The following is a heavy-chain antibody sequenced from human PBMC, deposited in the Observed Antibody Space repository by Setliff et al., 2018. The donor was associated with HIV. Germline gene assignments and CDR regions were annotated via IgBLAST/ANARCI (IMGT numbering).Heavy chain of an antibody. CDR1: GYSISSGYY. CDR2: IYHSGST. V-gene: IGHV4-38-2*02. D-gene: IGHD3-10*01. J-gene: IGHJ4*02. Sequence: PSETLSLTCTVSGYSISSGYYWGWIRQPPGKGLEWIGSIYHSGSTYYNPSLKSRVTISLDTSKNQFSLKLSSVTAADTAVYFCARVNTMVRGLDYWGQGTLVTVSS. CDR3: ARVNTMVRGLDY.